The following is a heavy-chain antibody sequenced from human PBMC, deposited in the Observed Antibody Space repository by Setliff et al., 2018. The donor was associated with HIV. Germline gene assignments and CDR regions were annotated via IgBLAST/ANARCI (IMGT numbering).Heavy chain of an antibody. J-gene: IGHJ4*02. D-gene: IGHD3-3*01. CDR3: ARGGLGVVTSFDS. CDR2: IHYSGNT. V-gene: IGHV4-31*03. CDR1: GGSISSGGYY. Sequence: SETLSLTCTVSGGSISSGGYYWSWIRQHPGKGLEWIGYIHYSGNTYNNPSLNSRISIPVDMSKNKFSLKLSSLTAADTAVYYCARGGLGVVTSFDSWGPGTLVTVSS.